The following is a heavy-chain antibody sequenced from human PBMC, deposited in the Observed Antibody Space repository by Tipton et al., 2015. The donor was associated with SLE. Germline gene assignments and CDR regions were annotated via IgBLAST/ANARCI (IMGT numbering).Heavy chain of an antibody. CDR2: IYTSGST. CDR1: GGSISSGSYY. J-gene: IGHJ4*02. D-gene: IGHD2-2*01. Sequence: TLSLTCTVSGGSISSGSYYWSWIRQPAGKGLEWIGRIYTSGSTYYNPSLKSRVTISVDTSKNQFSLKLSSVTAADTAVYYCARRPPRQGYQLPYYFAYWGQGTLVTVSS. CDR3: ARRPPRQGYQLPYYFAY. V-gene: IGHV4-61*02.